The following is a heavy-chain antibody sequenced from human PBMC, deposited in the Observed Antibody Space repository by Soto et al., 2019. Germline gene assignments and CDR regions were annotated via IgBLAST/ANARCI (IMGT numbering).Heavy chain of an antibody. CDR1: GGSISSYY. D-gene: IGHD2-15*01. CDR3: ARSYRRYCSGGSCYSYYYYYMDV. CDR2: IYYSGST. V-gene: IGHV4-59*01. J-gene: IGHJ6*03. Sequence: QVQLQESGPGLVKPSETLSLTCTVSGGSISSYYWSWIRQPPGQGLEWIGYIYYSGSTNYNPSLKSRVTRSVDTSKNQFSLKLSSVTAADTAVYYCARSYRRYCSGGSCYSYYYYYMDVWGKGTTVTVSS.